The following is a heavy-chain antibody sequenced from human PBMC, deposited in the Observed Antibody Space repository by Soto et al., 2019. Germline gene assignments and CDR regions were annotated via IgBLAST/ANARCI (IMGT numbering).Heavy chain of an antibody. V-gene: IGHV3-15*01. D-gene: IGHD2-15*01. CDR3: TTDRDGYCSGGSCYPEDY. CDR2: IKSKTGGGTT. J-gene: IGHJ4*02. CDR1: GFTFSNAW. Sequence: PGGSLRLSCAASGFTFSNAWMSWVRQAPGKGLEWVGRIKSKTGGGTTDYAAPVKGRFTISRDDSKNTLYLQMNSLKTEDTALYYCTTDRDGYCSGGSCYPEDYWGQGTLVTVSS.